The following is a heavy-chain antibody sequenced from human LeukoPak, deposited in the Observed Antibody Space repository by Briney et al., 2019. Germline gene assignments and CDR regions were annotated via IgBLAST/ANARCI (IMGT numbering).Heavy chain of an antibody. CDR1: GFTVSSNH. CDR2: IYSGGST. Sequence: PGGSLRLSCAASGFTVSSNHMSWVPQAPGEGLECVSVIYSGGSTYYADSVKGRFTIPRDNSKNTLYLKMNSLRAADTAVYYCARETRDALDIWGQGTVATVSS. J-gene: IGHJ3*02. V-gene: IGHV3-53*01. D-gene: IGHD1/OR15-1a*01. CDR3: ARETRDALDI.